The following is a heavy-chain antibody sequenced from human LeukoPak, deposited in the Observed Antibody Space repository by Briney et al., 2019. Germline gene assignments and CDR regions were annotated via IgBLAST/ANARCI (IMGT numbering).Heavy chain of an antibody. CDR3: AKDSYDFWSGYLSPDAFDI. CDR2: ISYDASNK. Sequence: GGSLRLSCTASGFTFTSYAMHWVRQAPGKGLEWVAVISYDASNKYYADSVKGRFTISRDNSKNTLYLQMNSLRAEDTAVYYCAKDSYDFWSGYLSPDAFDIWGQGTMVTVSS. J-gene: IGHJ3*02. V-gene: IGHV3-30*04. D-gene: IGHD3-3*01. CDR1: GFTFTSYA.